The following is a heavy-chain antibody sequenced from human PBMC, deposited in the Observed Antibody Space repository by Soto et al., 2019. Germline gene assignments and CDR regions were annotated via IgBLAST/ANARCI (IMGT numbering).Heavy chain of an antibody. J-gene: IGHJ4*02. V-gene: IGHV4-31*03. CDR3: ARGSTVAAILFDY. CDR2: IYYSGST. CDR1: GDSISSGGYY. Sequence: TLSLTCTFSGDSISSGGYYWSWIRQHPGKGLEWIGYIYYSGSTYYNPSLKSRVIISVDTSKNQFSLKLSSVTAADTAVYYCARGSTVAAILFDYWGQGTLVTVSS. D-gene: IGHD2-15*01.